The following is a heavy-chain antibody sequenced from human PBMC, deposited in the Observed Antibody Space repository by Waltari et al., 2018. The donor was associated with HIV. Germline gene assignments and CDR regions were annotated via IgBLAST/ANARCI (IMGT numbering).Heavy chain of an antibody. V-gene: IGHV3-49*03. Sequence: LQLVESGGGSVQPVRSMSLSCTASDSPFGDYAFSWFRQAPGKGLEWVGFIRSKPYGGTTKYAASVKDRFIISRDDSKSIAYLQMNSLKSEDTAVYYCRWGGFSGYDSDFDYWGQGTRVTVSS. J-gene: IGHJ4*02. CDR1: DSPFGDYA. CDR3: RWGGFSGYDSDFDY. CDR2: IRSKPYGGTT. D-gene: IGHD5-12*01.